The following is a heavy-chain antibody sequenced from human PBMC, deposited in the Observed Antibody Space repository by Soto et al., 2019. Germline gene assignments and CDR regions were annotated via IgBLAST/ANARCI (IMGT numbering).Heavy chain of an antibody. D-gene: IGHD2-2*01. V-gene: IGHV3-23*01. CDR2: IPGSADST. CDR1: GFIFSSLA. J-gene: IGHJ3*02. Sequence: EVQLLESGGGLVQPGGSLRLSCAASGFIFSSLAMSWVRQAPGKGLDWVSAIPGSADSTYYADSVKGRFTISRDNSKNTLYLQMNSLRAVDTAVYYCAKKLPEAGSYFAFDIWGHGTMVTVSS. CDR3: AKKLPEAGSYFAFDI.